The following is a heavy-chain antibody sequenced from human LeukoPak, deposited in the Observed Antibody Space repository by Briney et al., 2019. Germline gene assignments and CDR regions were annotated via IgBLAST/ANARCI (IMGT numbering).Heavy chain of an antibody. V-gene: IGHV3-23*01. D-gene: IGHD2-8*02. CDR2: IAGTGET. CDR1: GFTFSKFC. CDR3: AKGKAPGAVDWFDP. J-gene: IGHJ5*02. Sequence: KPGGSLRLSCAASGFTFSKFCMMWVRQALGKGLEWVSSIAGTGETYYTDSVKGRFTVSRDNSKSTLYLQINSLTAEDTALYYCAKGKAPGAVDWFDPWGQGTLVTVSS.